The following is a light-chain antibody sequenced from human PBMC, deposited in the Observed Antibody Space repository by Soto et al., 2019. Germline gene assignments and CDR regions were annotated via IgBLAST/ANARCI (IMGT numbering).Light chain of an antibody. V-gene: IGKV3-20*01. J-gene: IGKJ1*01. CDR1: QSVSSSY. CDR3: QQYGNSFRT. Sequence: EIVLTQSPGTLSSSPGERATLSCRASQSVSSSYLAWYQQKPGQAPRLLIYAASSRATGIPDRFSGSGSGTDFTLTISRLEPEDFAVYYCQQYGNSFRTFGQGTKVEIK. CDR2: AAS.